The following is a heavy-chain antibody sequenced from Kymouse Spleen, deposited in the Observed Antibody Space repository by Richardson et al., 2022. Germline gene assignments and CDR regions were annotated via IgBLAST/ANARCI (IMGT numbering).Heavy chain of an antibody. D-gene: IGHD1-7*01. J-gene: IGHJ4*02. Sequence: QVQLVESGGGVVQPGRSLRLSCAASGFTFSSYGMHWVRQAPGKGLEWVAVIWYDGSNKYYADSVKGRFTISRDNSKNTLYLQMNSLRAEDTAVYYCARDNWNSHFDYWGQGTLVTVSS. V-gene: IGHV3-33*01. CDR3: ARDNWNSHFDY. CDR1: GFTFSSYG. CDR2: IWYDGSNK.